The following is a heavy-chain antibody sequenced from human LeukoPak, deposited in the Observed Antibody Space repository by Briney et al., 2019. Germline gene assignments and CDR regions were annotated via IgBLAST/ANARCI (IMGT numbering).Heavy chain of an antibody. J-gene: IGHJ4*02. CDR3: VSDY. CDR1: GFTFSSYA. Sequence: GGSLRLSCAASGFTFSSYAMHWVRQAPGKGLECVAVISYDGSNKYYADSVKGRFTISRDNSKNTLYLQMNSLRAEDTAVYYCVSDYWGQGTLVTVSS. CDR2: ISYDGSNK. V-gene: IGHV3-30-3*01.